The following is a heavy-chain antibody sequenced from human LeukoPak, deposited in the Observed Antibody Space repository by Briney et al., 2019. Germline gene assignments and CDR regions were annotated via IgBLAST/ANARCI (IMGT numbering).Heavy chain of an antibody. D-gene: IGHD6-6*01. CDR2: IIPIFGTT. J-gene: IGHJ6*03. V-gene: IGHV1-69*01. Sequence: VASVKVSCKASGGTFSSYAISWVRQAPGQGLEWMGGIIPIFGTTNYAQKFQGRVAITADESTSTAYMDQSSVRDEDTAVYYCARVWQLDPSSSSSYYYYYMDVWGKGTTVTVSS. CDR3: ARVWQLDPSSSSSYYYYYMDV. CDR1: GGTFSSYA.